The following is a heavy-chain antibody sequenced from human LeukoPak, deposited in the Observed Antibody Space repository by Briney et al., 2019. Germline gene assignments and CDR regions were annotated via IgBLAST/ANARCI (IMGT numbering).Heavy chain of an antibody. CDR3: ARVVVTARVDY. CDR2: IIPILGIA. CDR1: GGTFSSYT. J-gene: IGHJ4*02. V-gene: IGHV1-69*02. Sequence: GASVKVSCKASGGTFSSYTISWVRQAPGQGLEWMGRIIPILGIANYAQKFQGRVTITADKSTSTAYMELSRLRSDDTAVYYCARVVVTARVDYWGQGTLVTVSS. D-gene: IGHD2-21*02.